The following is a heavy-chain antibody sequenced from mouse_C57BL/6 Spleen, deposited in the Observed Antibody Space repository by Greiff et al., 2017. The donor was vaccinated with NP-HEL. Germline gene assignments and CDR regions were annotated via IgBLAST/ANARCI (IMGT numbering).Heavy chain of an antibody. V-gene: IGHV1-31*01. CDR1: GYSFTGYY. Sequence: EVKLMESGPELVKPGASVKISCKASGYSFTGYYMHWVKQSHGNILDWIGYIYPYNGVSSYNQKFKGKATLTADKSSSTAYMQLNSLTSEDSAVYFCARETTVVFDYWGQGTTLTVSS. D-gene: IGHD1-1*01. J-gene: IGHJ2*01. CDR3: ARETTVVFDY. CDR2: IYPYNGVS.